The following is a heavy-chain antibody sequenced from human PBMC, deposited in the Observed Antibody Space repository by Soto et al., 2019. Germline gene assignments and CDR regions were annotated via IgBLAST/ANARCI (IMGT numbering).Heavy chain of an antibody. V-gene: IGHV4-30-2*05. D-gene: IGHD4-4*01. Sequence: SSETLSLTCAVSGGSISSGGYSWSWIRQPPGKGLEWIGYIYYSGSTYYNPSLKSRVTISVDTSKNQFSLKLSSVTAADTAVYYCARWEDYSTVFDYWGQGTLVTVSS. CDR1: GGSISSGGYS. CDR3: ARWEDYSTVFDY. CDR2: IYYSGST. J-gene: IGHJ4*02.